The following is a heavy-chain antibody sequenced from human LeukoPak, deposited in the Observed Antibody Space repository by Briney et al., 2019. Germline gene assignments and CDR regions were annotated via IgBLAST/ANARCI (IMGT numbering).Heavy chain of an antibody. V-gene: IGHV3-21*01. CDR1: GFTFSSYS. CDR2: ISSSSSYI. D-gene: IGHD6-13*01. CDR3: ARVGSSSWYGFDAFDI. Sequence: PGGSLRPSCAASGFTFSSYSMNWVRQAPGKGLEWVSSISSSSSYIYYADSVKGRFTISRDNAKNSLYLQMNSLRAEDTAVYYCARVGSSSWYGFDAFDIWGQGTMVTVSS. J-gene: IGHJ3*02.